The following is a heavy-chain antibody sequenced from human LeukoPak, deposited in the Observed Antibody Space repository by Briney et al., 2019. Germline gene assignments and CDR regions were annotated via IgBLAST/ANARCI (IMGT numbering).Heavy chain of an antibody. CDR2: IYTRGST. CDR3: ARDEVAGFDY. D-gene: IGHD6-19*01. CDR1: GGSINNYY. Sequence: SETLSLTCTVSGGSINNYYWSWIRQPAGKGLEWIGRIYTRGSTNYNPSLKSRVTISVDTSKNQFSLKLSSVTAADTAVYYCARDEVAGFDYWGQGTLVTVSS. J-gene: IGHJ4*02. V-gene: IGHV4-4*07.